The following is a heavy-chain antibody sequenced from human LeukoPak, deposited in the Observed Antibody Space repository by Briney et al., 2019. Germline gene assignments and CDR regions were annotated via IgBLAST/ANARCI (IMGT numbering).Heavy chain of an antibody. Sequence: ASVKVSCKASGYTFTTYYLHWVRQAPGQGLEWKGIFNPSGGSTSFTQKFQGRVTMTRDTSTSTVYMELSSLRSEDTAVYYCASRDATSVAFDIWGQGTMVTVSS. J-gene: IGHJ3*02. CDR3: ASRDATSVAFDI. D-gene: IGHD2-2*01. CDR2: FNPSGGST. V-gene: IGHV1-46*01. CDR1: GYTFTTYY.